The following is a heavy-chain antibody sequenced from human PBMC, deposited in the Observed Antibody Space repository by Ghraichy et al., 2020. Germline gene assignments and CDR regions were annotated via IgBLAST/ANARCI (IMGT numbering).Heavy chain of an antibody. CDR3: ARDSGPMYAVVVVAASDY. Sequence: GGSLRLSCAASGFTFSSYWMSWVRQAPGKGLEWVANIKQDGSEKYYVDSVKGRFTISRDNAKNSLYLQMNSLRAEDTAVYYCARDSGPMYAVVVVAASDYWGQGTLVTVSS. D-gene: IGHD2-15*01. CDR1: GFTFSSYW. V-gene: IGHV3-7*03. J-gene: IGHJ4*02. CDR2: IKQDGSEK.